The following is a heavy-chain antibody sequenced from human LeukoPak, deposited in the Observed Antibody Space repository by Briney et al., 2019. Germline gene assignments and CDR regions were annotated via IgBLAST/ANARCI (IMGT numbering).Heavy chain of an antibody. V-gene: IGHV4-59*13. CDR3: ARNERAGTYYFDY. Sequence: SETLSLTCTVSGGSISSYYWSWIRQPPGKGLEWIGYIYYSGSTNSNPSLKSRVTISVDTSKNQFSLKLSSVTAADTAVYYCARNERAGTYYFDYWGQGTLVTVPS. D-gene: IGHD1-1*01. CDR2: IYYSGST. CDR1: GGSISSYY. J-gene: IGHJ4*02.